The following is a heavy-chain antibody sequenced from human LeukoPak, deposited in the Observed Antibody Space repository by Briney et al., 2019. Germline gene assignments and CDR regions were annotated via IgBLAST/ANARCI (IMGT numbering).Heavy chain of an antibody. D-gene: IGHD3-10*01. CDR3: AREQFGELLFDY. CDR1: GYTFTGYY. Sequence: GASVKVSCKASGYTFTGYYMHWVRQAPGQGLEWMGWINPNSGGTNYAQKLQGRVTMTRDTSISTAYMELSRLRSDDTAVYYCAREQFGELLFDYWGQGTLVTVSS. V-gene: IGHV1-2*02. J-gene: IGHJ4*02. CDR2: INPNSGGT.